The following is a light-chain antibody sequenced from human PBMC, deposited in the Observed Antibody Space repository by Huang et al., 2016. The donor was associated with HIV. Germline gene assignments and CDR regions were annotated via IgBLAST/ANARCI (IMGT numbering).Light chain of an antibody. Sequence: EIVLTQSPATLSLSPGERATLSCRASQSVGGDLAWYQQKPGQAPRLLIYDTSTRATGIPARFSGSGSETDFTLTISSLEPEDFTVYYCQQPGSFGQGTKVDIK. V-gene: IGKV3-11*01. J-gene: IGKJ2*01. CDR3: QQPGS. CDR1: QSVGGD. CDR2: DTS.